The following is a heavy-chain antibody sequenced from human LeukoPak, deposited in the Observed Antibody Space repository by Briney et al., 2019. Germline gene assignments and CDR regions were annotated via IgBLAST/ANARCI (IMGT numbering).Heavy chain of an antibody. D-gene: IGHD6-13*01. J-gene: IGHJ6*02. CDR3: AKGAAAATVRALYYYGMDV. CDR1: GFTLSSYA. Sequence: GGSLRLSCAASGFTLSSYAMSWVRQAPGKGLEWVSAISGSGGSTYYADSVKGRFTISRDNSKNTLYLQMNSLRAEDTAVYYCAKGAAAATVRALYYYGMDVWGQGTTVTVSS. CDR2: ISGSGGST. V-gene: IGHV3-23*01.